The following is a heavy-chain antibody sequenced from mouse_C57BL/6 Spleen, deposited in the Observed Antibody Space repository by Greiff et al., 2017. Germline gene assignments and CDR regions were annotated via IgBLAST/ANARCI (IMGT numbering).Heavy chain of an antibody. CDR1: GFSFSSYG. CDR2: ISSGGSYT. V-gene: IGHV5-6*01. Sequence: EVKLMESGGDLVKPGGSLKLSCAASGFSFSSYGMSWVRQTPDKRLEWVATISSGGSYTYYPDSVKGRFTISRDNAKNTLYLQMSSLKSEDTAMYYCARHADYGSSYGRYFDVWGTGTTVTVSS. CDR3: ARHADYGSSYGRYFDV. D-gene: IGHD1-1*01. J-gene: IGHJ1*03.